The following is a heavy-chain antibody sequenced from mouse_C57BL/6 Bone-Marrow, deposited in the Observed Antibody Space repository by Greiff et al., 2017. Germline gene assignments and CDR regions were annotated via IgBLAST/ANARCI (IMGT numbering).Heavy chain of an antibody. Sequence: QVQLQQPGAELVKPGASVKLSCKASGYTFTSYWMHWVQQRPGRGLEWIGRIDPNSGGTKYNEKFKSKATLTVDKPSSTAYMQLSSLTSEDSAVYYCAREHITTVVAEGFAYWGQGTLVTVSA. D-gene: IGHD1-1*01. CDR1: GYTFTSYW. CDR2: IDPNSGGT. V-gene: IGHV1-72*01. J-gene: IGHJ3*01. CDR3: AREHITTVVAEGFAY.